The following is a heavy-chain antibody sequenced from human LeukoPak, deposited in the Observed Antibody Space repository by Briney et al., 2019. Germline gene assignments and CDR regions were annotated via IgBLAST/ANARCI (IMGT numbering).Heavy chain of an antibody. CDR3: ANSEEEYDYGGKAPGVKDY. Sequence: PGGSLRLSCAASGFTFSSYAMSWVRQAPGKGLEWVSAISGSGGSTYYADSVKGRFTISRENSKNTLYLQMNSLRAEDTAVYYCANSEEEYDYGGKAPGVKDYWGQGTLVTVSS. CDR2: ISGSGGST. J-gene: IGHJ4*02. V-gene: IGHV3-23*01. D-gene: IGHD4-23*01. CDR1: GFTFSSYA.